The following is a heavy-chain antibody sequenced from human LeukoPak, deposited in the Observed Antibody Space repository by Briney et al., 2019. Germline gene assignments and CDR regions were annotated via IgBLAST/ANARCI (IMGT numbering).Heavy chain of an antibody. CDR3: ARSSSSSEYYFDY. CDR2: ISSSSSYI. CDR1: GFTFGRFW. J-gene: IGHJ4*02. V-gene: IGHV3-21*01. D-gene: IGHD6-6*01. Sequence: GGSLRLSCAASGFTFGRFWMTWVRQAPGKGLEWVSSISSSSSYIYYADSVKGRFTISRDNAKNSLYLQMNSLRAEDTAVYYCARSSSSSEYYFDYWGQGTLVTVSS.